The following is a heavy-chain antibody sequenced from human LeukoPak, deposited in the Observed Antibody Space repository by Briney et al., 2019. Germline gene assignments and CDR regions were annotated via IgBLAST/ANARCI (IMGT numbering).Heavy chain of an antibody. V-gene: IGHV4-39*01. CDR3: ASFGYSSPR. CDR1: GGSISSSSYY. J-gene: IGHJ4*02. Sequence: PSETLSLTCTVSGGSISSSSYYWGWIRQPPGKGLEWIGSIYYSGSTYYNPSLKSRVTISVDTSKNQFSLKLSSVTAADTAVYYCASFGYSSPRWGQGTLVTVSS. D-gene: IGHD5-18*01. CDR2: IYYSGST.